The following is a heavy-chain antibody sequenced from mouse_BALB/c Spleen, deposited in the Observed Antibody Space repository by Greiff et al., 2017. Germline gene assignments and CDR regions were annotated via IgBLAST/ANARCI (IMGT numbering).Heavy chain of an antibody. CDR1: GYTFTDYE. CDR3: TRLSTTAYYFDY. CDR2: IDPETGGT. V-gene: IGHV1-15*01. Sequence: QVQLKQSGAELVRPGASVTLSCKASGYTFTDYEMHWVKQTPVHGLEWIGAIDPETGGTAYNQKFKGKATLTADKSSSTAYMELRSLTSEDSAVYYCTRLSTTAYYFDYWGQGTTLTVSS. D-gene: IGHD1-2*01. J-gene: IGHJ2*01.